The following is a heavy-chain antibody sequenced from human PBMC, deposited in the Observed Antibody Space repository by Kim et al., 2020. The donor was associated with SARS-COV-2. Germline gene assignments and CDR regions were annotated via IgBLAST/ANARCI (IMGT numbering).Heavy chain of an antibody. Sequence: SETLSLTCTVSGGSVSSGCYYWSWIRQPPGKGLEWIGYIYYSGSTNYNPSLKSRVTISVDTSKNQFSLKLSSVTAADTAVYYCARGWRVVVVAANYYYYGMDVWGQGTTVTVSS. J-gene: IGHJ6*02. CDR2: IYYSGST. V-gene: IGHV4-61*01. CDR3: ARGWRVVVVAANYYYYGMDV. CDR1: GGSVSSGCYY. D-gene: IGHD2-15*01.